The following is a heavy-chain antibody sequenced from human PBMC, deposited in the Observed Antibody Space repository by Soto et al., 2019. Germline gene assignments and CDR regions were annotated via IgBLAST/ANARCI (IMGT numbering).Heavy chain of an antibody. CDR2: INGGGDRT. V-gene: IGHV3-23*01. Sequence: EVQLLGSGGGLVQPGGSLRLSCAASGFSFSSCAMTWVRQAPGKGLEWVAAINGGGDRTFHADSVKSRFTISRDNSKNTRYLQMNSLRADDTTVYYCAMSGYDSSGYQLIDYWGQGALVTVSS. J-gene: IGHJ4*02. D-gene: IGHD3-22*01. CDR3: AMSGYDSSGYQLIDY. CDR1: GFSFSSCA.